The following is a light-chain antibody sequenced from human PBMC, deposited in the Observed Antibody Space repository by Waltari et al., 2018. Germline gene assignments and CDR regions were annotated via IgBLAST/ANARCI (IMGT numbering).Light chain of an antibody. Sequence: EIVMTQSPATLSVSPGGRVTLSCRASQNVRTNLAWYQQKSGQAPRLLIYEASTRATGIPARISGSGSGTEFTLTISGLQSEDFAVYYCQQYNNWPRTFGQGTKVEVK. CDR3: QQYNNWPRT. CDR2: EAS. CDR1: QNVRTN. J-gene: IGKJ1*01. V-gene: IGKV3-15*01.